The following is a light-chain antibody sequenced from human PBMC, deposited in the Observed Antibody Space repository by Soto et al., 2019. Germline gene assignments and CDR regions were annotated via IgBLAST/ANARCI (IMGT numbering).Light chain of an antibody. CDR1: SSDVGGYNY. J-gene: IGLJ1*01. CDR3: CSYTTSNTRQIV. V-gene: IGLV2-14*01. Sequence: QSVLTQPSSVSWSTGQSITISCTGTSSDVGGYNYVSWYQQQPGKAPKFMIYDVSNRPSGVSNRFSGSKSGNTASLTISGLQAEDEADYYCCSYTTSNTRQIVFGTGTKVTVL. CDR2: DVS.